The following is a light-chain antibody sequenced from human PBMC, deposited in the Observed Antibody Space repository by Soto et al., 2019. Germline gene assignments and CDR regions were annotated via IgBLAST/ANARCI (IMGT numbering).Light chain of an antibody. Sequence: EIVLTQSTGTLSLAPGERATLSFRASQTLSNSFIAWYQQKPGQAPRLLIYDTSSRATGVPDRYSASGSGTDFTLTISRLEPEDFAVYYCQQYGSSGTFGQGTKVDIK. J-gene: IGKJ1*01. CDR1: QTLSNSF. CDR3: QQYGSSGT. CDR2: DTS. V-gene: IGKV3-20*01.